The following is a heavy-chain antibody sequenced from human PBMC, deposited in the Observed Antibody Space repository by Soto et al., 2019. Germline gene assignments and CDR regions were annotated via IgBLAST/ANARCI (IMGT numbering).Heavy chain of an antibody. CDR1: GVSISNSSYY. CDR3: ARHGSN. Sequence: SETLSLTCTVSGVSISNSSYYWGWIRRPPGKGLEWIGTIYYSGITYYSPSLKSRVTISVDTSKNQFSLKLTSVTAADTAVYYCARHGSNWGQGTLVTVSS. J-gene: IGHJ4*02. V-gene: IGHV4-39*01. CDR2: IYYSGIT.